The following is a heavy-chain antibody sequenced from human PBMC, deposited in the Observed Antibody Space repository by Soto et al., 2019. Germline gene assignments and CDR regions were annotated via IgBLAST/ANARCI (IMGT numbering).Heavy chain of an antibody. CDR3: ARGVLLWFGGVINYFDY. Sequence: ASETLSLTCAVYGGSFSGYYWSWIRQPPGKGLEWIGEINHSGSTNYNPSLKSRVTISVDTSKNQFSLKLSSVTAADTAVYYCARGVLLWFGGVINYFDYWGQGTLVTVSS. J-gene: IGHJ4*02. D-gene: IGHD3-10*01. CDR2: INHSGST. CDR1: GGSFSGYY. V-gene: IGHV4-34*01.